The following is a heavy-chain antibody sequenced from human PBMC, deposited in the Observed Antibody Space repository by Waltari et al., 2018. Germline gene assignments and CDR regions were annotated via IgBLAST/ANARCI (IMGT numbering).Heavy chain of an antibody. CDR2: IWYDGSNK. V-gene: IGHV3-33*01. Sequence: QVQLVESGGGVVQPGRSLRLSCAASGFTFSSYGMHWARQAPGKGLEWVAVIWYDGSNKYYADSVKGRFTISRDNSKNTLYLQMNSLRAEDTAVYYCARESRGGWFDPWGQGTLVTVSS. J-gene: IGHJ5*02. CDR3: ARESRGGWFDP. CDR1: GFTFSSYG. D-gene: IGHD2-15*01.